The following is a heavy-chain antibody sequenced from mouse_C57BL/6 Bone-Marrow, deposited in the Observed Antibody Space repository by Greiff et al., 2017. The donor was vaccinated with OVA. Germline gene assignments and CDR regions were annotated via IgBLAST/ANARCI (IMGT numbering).Heavy chain of an antibody. J-gene: IGHJ4*01. D-gene: IGHD1-1*01. CDR2: ISNLAYSI. CDR3: ARHYYYGSSSRCYAMDY. Sequence: DVMLVESGGGLVQPGGSLKLSCAASGFTFSDYGMAWVRQAPRKGLEWVAFISNLAYSIYYADTVTGRFTISRENAKNTLYLEMSSLRSEDTAMYYCARHYYYGSSSRCYAMDYWGQGTSVTVSS. V-gene: IGHV5-15*01. CDR1: GFTFSDYG.